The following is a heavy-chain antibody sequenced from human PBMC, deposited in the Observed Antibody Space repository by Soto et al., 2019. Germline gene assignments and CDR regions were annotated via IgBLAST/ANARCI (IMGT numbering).Heavy chain of an antibody. CDR1: GGSIDSTRYY. V-gene: IGHV4-39*01. Sequence: PSETLSLTCTVSGGSIDSTRYYWGWIRQPPGKGLEWLATIYYSGNTYYNPSLKSRVTMFADTSKKQISLRLSSVTAADTAVYFCARQVRSSGWYEVYYYYYMDVWGKGTTVTVSS. D-gene: IGHD6-19*01. CDR2: IYYSGNT. J-gene: IGHJ6*03. CDR3: ARQVRSSGWYEVYYYYYMDV.